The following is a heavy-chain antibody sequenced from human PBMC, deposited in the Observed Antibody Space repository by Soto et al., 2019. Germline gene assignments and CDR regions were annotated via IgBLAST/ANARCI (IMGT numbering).Heavy chain of an antibody. CDR3: VRDYGHSGYYDY. V-gene: IGHV3-74*01. CDR2: IYSEERGT. J-gene: IGHJ4*02. Sequence: EVQLVESGGGLVQPGASLTLSCEASGFTFISYWMHWVRQRPGRGLEWVSYIYSEERGTNYAASVQGRFTISRDNARNTLFLQMTNLKVEDTAVYFCVRDYGHSGYYDYWGQGTQVTVSS. CDR1: GFTFISYW. D-gene: IGHD2-15*01.